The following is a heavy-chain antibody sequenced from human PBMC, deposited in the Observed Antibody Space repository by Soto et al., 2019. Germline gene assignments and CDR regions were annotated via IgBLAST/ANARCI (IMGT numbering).Heavy chain of an antibody. V-gene: IGHV2-5*02. J-gene: IGHJ4*02. CDR2: IYCDDDK. CDR1: GFSLSTTRVG. Sequence: QITLKESGPTLVKPTQTLTLTCTFSGFSLSTTRVGVGWIRQPPGKALAWLALIYCDDDKRYSPFLKSRLTITKDTSKTQVVLTMTNTDPMDTATYFCAHTLVAVLGYNFDYWGQGTLVTVAS. CDR3: AHTLVAVLGYNFDY. D-gene: IGHD5-12*01.